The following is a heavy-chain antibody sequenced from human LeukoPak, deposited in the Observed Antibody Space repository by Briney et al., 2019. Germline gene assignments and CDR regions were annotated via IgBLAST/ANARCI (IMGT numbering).Heavy chain of an antibody. V-gene: IGHV1-69*05. CDR3: ARAIVGTTCFDY. D-gene: IGHD1-26*01. Sequence: SVKVSCKASGGTFSSYAISWVRQAPGQGLEWMGRIIPIFGTANYAQKFQGRVTITTDESTSTAYMELSSLRSEYTAVYYCARAIVGTTCFDYWGQGTLVTVSS. CDR2: IIPIFGTA. CDR1: GGTFSSYA. J-gene: IGHJ4*02.